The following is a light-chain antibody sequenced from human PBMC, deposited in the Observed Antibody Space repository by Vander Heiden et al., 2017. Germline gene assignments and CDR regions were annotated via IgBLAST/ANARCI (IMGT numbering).Light chain of an antibody. CDR1: QSVSSY. CDR3: QQRSDWPIT. CDR2: DAS. Sequence: EIVFTQSPATLSLSPGERATLSCRASQSVSSYLAWYQQKPGQAPRLLIYDASNRATGIPARFSGSGSGTDFTLTISSLEPEDFAVYYCQQRSDWPITFGQGTPLEIK. V-gene: IGKV3-11*01. J-gene: IGKJ5*01.